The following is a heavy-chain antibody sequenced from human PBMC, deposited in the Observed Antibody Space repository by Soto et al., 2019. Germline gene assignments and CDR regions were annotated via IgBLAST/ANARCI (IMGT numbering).Heavy chain of an antibody. V-gene: IGHV1-18*01. CDR2: ISGYGGQR. CDR1: GYTFNTCG. CDR3: ARGWGKYFGGNDF. D-gene: IGHD2-15*01. Sequence: ASVKFSCKASGYTFNTCGITWVRQAPGQVLECMVCISGYGGQRDYXXKVQGRIXXTADPSTSTSXMELRXVKSDDTAVYYCARGWGKYFGGNDFWGQGTLVTVSX. J-gene: IGHJ4*02.